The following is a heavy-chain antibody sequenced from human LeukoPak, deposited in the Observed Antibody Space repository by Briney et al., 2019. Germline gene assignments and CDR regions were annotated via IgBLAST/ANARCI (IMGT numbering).Heavy chain of an antibody. J-gene: IGHJ3*02. CDR1: GFTFSNAW. Sequence: GGSLRLSCAASGFTFSNAWMSWVRQAPGKGLEWVSAISGSGGSTYYADSVKGRFTISRDNSKNTLYLQMNSLRAEDTAVYYCAKDIGQRWGPFDIWGQGTMVTVSS. CDR3: AKDIGQRWGPFDI. V-gene: IGHV3-23*01. CDR2: ISGSGGST. D-gene: IGHD3-16*01.